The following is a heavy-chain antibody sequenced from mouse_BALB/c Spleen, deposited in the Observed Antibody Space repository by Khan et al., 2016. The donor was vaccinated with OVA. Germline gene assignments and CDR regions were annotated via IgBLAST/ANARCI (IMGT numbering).Heavy chain of an antibody. Sequence: EVELVESGGGLVQPGGSLKLSCAASGFTFSTYAMSWVRQTPEKRLEWVATISGGGIYTYYPDSVKGRFTISRDNAKNTLFLQMSSLRSEDTAMYYCARPPITTVVATSYWFFDVWGAGTTVTVSS. J-gene: IGHJ1*01. V-gene: IGHV5-9-3*01. CDR3: ARPPITTVVATSYWFFDV. D-gene: IGHD1-1*01. CDR1: GFTFSTYA. CDR2: ISGGGIYT.